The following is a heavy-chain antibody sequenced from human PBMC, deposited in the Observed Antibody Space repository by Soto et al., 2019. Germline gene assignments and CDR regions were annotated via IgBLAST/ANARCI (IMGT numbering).Heavy chain of an antibody. CDR1: GFTLSSYW. V-gene: IGHV3-7*03. J-gene: IGHJ4*02. Sequence: EVQLVESGGGLVQPGGSLRLSCAASGFTLSSYWMSWVRQAPGKGLEWVANIKQDGSEKYYVDSVKGRFTISRDNAKNSLYLQMNSLRDEDTAVYYCARDRDDILTGYFVYWGQGTLVTVSS. CDR3: ARDRDDILTGYFVY. CDR2: IKQDGSEK. D-gene: IGHD3-9*01.